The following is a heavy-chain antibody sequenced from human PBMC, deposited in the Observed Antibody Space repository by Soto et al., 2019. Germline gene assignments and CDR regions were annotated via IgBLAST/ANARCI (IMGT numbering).Heavy chain of an antibody. J-gene: IGHJ6*02. Sequence: GASVKVSCKASGYTLTSYAMHWVRQAPGQRLEWMGWINAGNGNTKYSQKFQGRVTITRDTSASTAYMELSSLRSEDTAVYYCASPGIAVAYYYYYGMDVWGQGTTVTVSS. D-gene: IGHD6-19*01. CDR2: INAGNGNT. CDR3: ASPGIAVAYYYYYGMDV. CDR1: GYTLTSYA. V-gene: IGHV1-3*01.